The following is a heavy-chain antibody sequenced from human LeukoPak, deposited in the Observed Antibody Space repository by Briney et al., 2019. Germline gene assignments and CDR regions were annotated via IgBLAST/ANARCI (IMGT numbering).Heavy chain of an antibody. D-gene: IGHD4-23*01. V-gene: IGHV4-34*01. Sequence: SETLSLTCAVYGGSFSGYYWSWIRQPPGKGLEWIGEINHSGSTNYNPSLKSRVTISVVTSKNQFSLKLSSVTAADTAVYYCARGGGRGLGYWGQGTLVTVSS. CDR2: INHSGST. CDR3: ARGGGRGLGY. CDR1: GGSFSGYY. J-gene: IGHJ4*02.